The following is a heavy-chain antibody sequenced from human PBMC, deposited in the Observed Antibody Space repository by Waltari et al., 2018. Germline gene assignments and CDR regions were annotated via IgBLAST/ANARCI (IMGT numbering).Heavy chain of an antibody. J-gene: IGHJ6*03. Sequence: EVQLVESGGGLVKPGGSLRLSCAASGFTFSNAWMTWVRQAPGKGLEWVGHIKSKTEDGTTDQAAPVKGRFTSSRDDAKNTLFLQMNSLTTGDTAVYYCATGTISYYYFLDVWGKGTTVTVSS. CDR2: IKSKTEDGTT. CDR3: ATGTISYYYFLDV. CDR1: GFTFSNAW. D-gene: IGHD3-10*01. V-gene: IGHV3-15*01.